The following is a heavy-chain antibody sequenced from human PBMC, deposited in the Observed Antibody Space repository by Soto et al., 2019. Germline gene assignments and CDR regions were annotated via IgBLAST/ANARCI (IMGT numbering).Heavy chain of an antibody. CDR2: INHSGST. D-gene: IGHD6-19*01. V-gene: IGHV4-34*01. CDR3: ARAHSSGWYYFDD. Sequence: SETLSLTCAVYGGSFSGYYWSWIRQPPGKGLEWIGEINHSGSTNYNPSLKSRVTISVDTSKNQFSLKLSSVTAADTAVYYCARAHSSGWYYFDDWGQGTLVTVAS. J-gene: IGHJ4*02. CDR1: GGSFSGYY.